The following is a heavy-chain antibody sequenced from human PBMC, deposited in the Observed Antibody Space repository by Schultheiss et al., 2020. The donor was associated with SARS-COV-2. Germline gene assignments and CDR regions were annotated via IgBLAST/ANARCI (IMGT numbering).Heavy chain of an antibody. D-gene: IGHD6-13*01. J-gene: IGHJ6*02. CDR2: MNPNSGNT. CDR1: GGTFSSYA. Sequence: ASVKVSCKASGGTFSSYAISWVRQAPGQGLEWMGWMNPNSGNTGYAQKFQGRVTMTRNTSISTAYMELSSLRSEDTAVYYCARGDSSSWRYYYYYYGMDVWGQGTTVTVSS. V-gene: IGHV1-8*02. CDR3: ARGDSSSWRYYYYYYGMDV.